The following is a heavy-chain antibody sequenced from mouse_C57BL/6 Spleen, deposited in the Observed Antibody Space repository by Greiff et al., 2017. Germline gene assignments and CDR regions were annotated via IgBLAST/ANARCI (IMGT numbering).Heavy chain of an antibody. CDR2: IYPGDGDT. J-gene: IGHJ2*01. D-gene: IGHD2-1*01. V-gene: IGHV1-82*01. CDR3: ARWGNYVNYFDY. Sequence: QVQLKQSGPELVKPGASVKISCKASGYAFSSSWMNWVKQRPGKGLEWIGRIYPGDGDTNYNGKFKGKATLTADKSSSTAYMQLSSLTSEDSAVYFCARWGNYVNYFDYWGQGTTLTVSS. CDR1: GYAFSSSW.